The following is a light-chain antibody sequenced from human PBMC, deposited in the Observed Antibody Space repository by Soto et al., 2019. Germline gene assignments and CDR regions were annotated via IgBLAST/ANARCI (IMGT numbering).Light chain of an antibody. Sequence: QSALTQPASVSGSPGQSITISCTGTSSDVGGFNSVSWYQLRPGTAPKLILYDVVDRPSGVSYRFSGSKSGNTASLTISGLKYAVESDYFCSSYTSTMTNVFGSGTKVXDL. V-gene: IGLV2-14*03. CDR2: DVV. CDR3: SSYTSTMTNV. CDR1: SSDVGGFNS. J-gene: IGLJ1*01.